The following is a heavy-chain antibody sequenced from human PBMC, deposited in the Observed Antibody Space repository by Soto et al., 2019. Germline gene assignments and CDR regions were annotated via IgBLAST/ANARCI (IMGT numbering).Heavy chain of an antibody. Sequence: SVKVSCKASGGTFSSYAISWVRQAPGQGLEWMGGIIPIFGTANYAQKFQGRVTITADESTSTAYMELSSLRSEDTAVYYCERDDYGGNGPLDYWGQGTLVTVSS. CDR1: GGTFSSYA. CDR2: IIPIFGTA. V-gene: IGHV1-69*13. CDR3: ERDDYGGNGPLDY. J-gene: IGHJ4*02. D-gene: IGHD4-17*01.